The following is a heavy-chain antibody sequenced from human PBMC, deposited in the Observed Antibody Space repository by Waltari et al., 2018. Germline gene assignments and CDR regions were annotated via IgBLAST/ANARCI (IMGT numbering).Heavy chain of an antibody. CDR3: ASHPTDYYDSSGYPYYFDY. D-gene: IGHD3-22*01. V-gene: IGHV1-69*01. CDR1: GGTFSSYA. J-gene: IGHJ4*02. Sequence: QVQLVQSGAEVKKPGSSVKVSCKASGGTFSSYAISWVRQAPGQGLEWMGGIIPSFGTAKYAQKVQGRVTITADESTSTAYMELSSLRSEDTAVYYCASHPTDYYDSSGYPYYFDYWGQGTLVTVSS. CDR2: IIPSFGTA.